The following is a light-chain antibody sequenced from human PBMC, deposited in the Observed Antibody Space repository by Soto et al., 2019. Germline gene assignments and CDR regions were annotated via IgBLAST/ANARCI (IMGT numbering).Light chain of an antibody. CDR1: QRVSSK. J-gene: IGKJ2*01. Sequence: EIVMTQSPTTLSVSPGERATLSCRASQRVSSKLAWYQQKPGQPPRLLIFDASARASGVPARFSGSDSGTEFILTFSGLQSEDFPVYYCQQYNDWPPYTFGQGTKLEMK. CDR3: QQYNDWPPYT. CDR2: DAS. V-gene: IGKV3-15*01.